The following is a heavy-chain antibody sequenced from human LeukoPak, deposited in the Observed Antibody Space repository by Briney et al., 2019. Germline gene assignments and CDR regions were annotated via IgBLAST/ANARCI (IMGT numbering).Heavy chain of an antibody. CDR3: ARDHGSAYYRSPRH. J-gene: IGHJ4*02. CDR2: INPSGGST. Sequence: ASVKVSCKASGYIFTNYYMHWVRQAPGQGLEWMGTINPSGGSTTYAQKFQGRVTMTRDTSTSTVYMELSSLRSEDTAVYYCARDHGSAYYRSPRHWGQGTLVTVSS. D-gene: IGHD3-10*01. CDR1: GYIFTNYY. V-gene: IGHV1-46*01.